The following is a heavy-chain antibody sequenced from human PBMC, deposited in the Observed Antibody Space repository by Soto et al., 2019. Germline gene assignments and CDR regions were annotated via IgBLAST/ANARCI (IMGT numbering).Heavy chain of an antibody. V-gene: IGHV4-39*01. Sequence: QLQLQESGPGLVKPSETLSLTCTVSVDSISSSSNHWGWIRQPPGKGLEWIGNIYYSENTYYNPSLKSRVTTSVDTSKNQFSLRLTSVTAADTAVYYCATHPPYGPLDYWGQGTLVTVSS. CDR3: ATHPPYGPLDY. CDR2: IYYSENT. CDR1: VDSISSSSNH. J-gene: IGHJ4*02. D-gene: IGHD4-17*01.